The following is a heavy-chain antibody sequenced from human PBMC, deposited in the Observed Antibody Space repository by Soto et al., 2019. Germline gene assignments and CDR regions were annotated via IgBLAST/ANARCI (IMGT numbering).Heavy chain of an antibody. V-gene: IGHV4-59*01. CDR3: ARGLHRDYDSSGYYHY. CDR1: GGSISSYY. D-gene: IGHD3-22*01. CDR2: IHYSGNT. J-gene: IGHJ4*02. Sequence: SETLSLTCTVSGGSISSYYWSWIRQPPGKGLEWIGHIHYSGNTNYNPSLKSRVTISVDTSKKQFSLKLSSVTAADTAVYYCARGLHRDYDSSGYYHYWGQGTLVTVSS.